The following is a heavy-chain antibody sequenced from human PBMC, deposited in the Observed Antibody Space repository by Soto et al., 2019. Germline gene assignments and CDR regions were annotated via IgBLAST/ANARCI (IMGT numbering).Heavy chain of an antibody. CDR3: ASDIVATLDV. CDR1: GYSFTSYW. Sequence: GESLKISCKGSGYSFTSYWISWVRQMPGKGLEWMGRIDPSDSYTNHSPSFQGHVTISADKSISTAYLQWSSLKASDTAMYYCASDIVATLDVWGQGTLVTVSS. CDR2: IDPSDSYT. V-gene: IGHV5-10-1*01. D-gene: IGHD5-12*01. J-gene: IGHJ4*02.